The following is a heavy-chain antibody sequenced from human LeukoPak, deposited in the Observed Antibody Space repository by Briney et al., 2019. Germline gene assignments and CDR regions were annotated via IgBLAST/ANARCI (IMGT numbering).Heavy chain of an antibody. J-gene: IGHJ4*02. CDR3: AKDIRTLAAGFDF. CDR2: ISWDGGRT. D-gene: IGHD1-1*01. Sequence: GGSLRLSCAASGFTFDDYTMHWVRQAPGKGLEWVSLISWDGGRTYYADSVKGRFTISRDNSKNSLYLQMNSLRTEDTALYYCAKDIRTLAAGFDFWGQGTLVTVSS. V-gene: IGHV3-43*01. CDR1: GFTFDDYT.